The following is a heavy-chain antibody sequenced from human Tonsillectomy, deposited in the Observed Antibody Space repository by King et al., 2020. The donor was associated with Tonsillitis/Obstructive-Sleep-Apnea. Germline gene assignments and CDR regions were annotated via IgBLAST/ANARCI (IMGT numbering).Heavy chain of an antibody. J-gene: IGHJ4*02. CDR2: IHYSGSS. Sequence: QLQESGPGLVKPSETLSLTCTVSGVSISSSSYYWGWIRQPPGKGLEWIGSIHYSGSSYYNPSLKSRVTISVDTSNNQFSLKLSSVTAADTAVYYCAREGEYSSTNYFDYWGQGILVTVSS. CDR1: GVSISSSSYY. V-gene: IGHV4-39*02. CDR3: AREGEYSSTNYFDY. D-gene: IGHD6-6*01.